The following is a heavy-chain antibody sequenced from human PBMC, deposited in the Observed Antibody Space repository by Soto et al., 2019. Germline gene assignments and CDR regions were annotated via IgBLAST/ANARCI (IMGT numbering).Heavy chain of an antibody. CDR1: GFTFSHYD. V-gene: IGHV3-33*01. Sequence: SLRLSCAEAGFTFSHYDIHWVRQAPGKGLEWVAVIWYDGSNTYYADSVKGRFTISRDNSKNTLYLQMNSLRAEDTAVYYCARGLQPLDYWGQGTLVTVSS. CDR2: IWYDGSNT. J-gene: IGHJ4*02. CDR3: ARGLQPLDY. D-gene: IGHD1-1*01.